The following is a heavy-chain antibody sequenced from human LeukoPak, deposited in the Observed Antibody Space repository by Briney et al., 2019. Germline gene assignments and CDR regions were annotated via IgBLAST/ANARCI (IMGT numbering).Heavy chain of an antibody. J-gene: IGHJ4*02. CDR1: GITFSSHA. D-gene: IGHD3-22*01. CDR2: ISDNGGMT. V-gene: IGHV3-64D*06. CDR3: VKGSEGYSDSKSDF. Sequence: GGSLRLSCSASGITFSSHAMHWVRQAPGKGLEYVSAISDNGGMTFYADSVKGRFTISRDNSKNTLYLQMRSLRGEDTAVYYCVKGSEGYSDSKSDFWGQGTLVTVSS.